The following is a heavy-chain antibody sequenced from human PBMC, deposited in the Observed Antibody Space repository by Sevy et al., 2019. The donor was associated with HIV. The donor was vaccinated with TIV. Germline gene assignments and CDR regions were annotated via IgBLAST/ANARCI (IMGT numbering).Heavy chain of an antibody. Sequence: GGSLRLSCAASGFTFSSYAMHWVRQAPGKGLEWVAVISYDGSNKYYADSVKGRFTISRDNSKNTLYLQMNSLRAEDTAVYYCARKQYYYDSSGYPATQYYGMDVWGKGTTVTVSS. CDR2: ISYDGSNK. CDR1: GFTFSSYA. J-gene: IGHJ6*04. CDR3: ARKQYYYDSSGYPATQYYGMDV. D-gene: IGHD3-22*01. V-gene: IGHV3-30-3*01.